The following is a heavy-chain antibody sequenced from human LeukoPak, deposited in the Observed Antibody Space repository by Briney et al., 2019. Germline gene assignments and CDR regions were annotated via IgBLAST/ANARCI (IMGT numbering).Heavy chain of an antibody. CDR1: GFTVSSNY. CDR3: ARAPPGWYFDY. Sequence: GGSLRLSCAASGFTVSSNYMSWVRQAPGKGLEWVSAVYSGGSTYYADSVKGRFTISRDNSKNTLYLQMNSLRAEDTAVYYCARAPPGWYFDYWGQGTLVTVSS. CDR2: VYSGGST. D-gene: IGHD6-19*01. J-gene: IGHJ4*02. V-gene: IGHV3-53*01.